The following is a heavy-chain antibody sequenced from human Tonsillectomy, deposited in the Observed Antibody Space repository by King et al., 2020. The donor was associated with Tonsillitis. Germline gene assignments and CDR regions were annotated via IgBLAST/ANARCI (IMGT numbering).Heavy chain of an antibody. CDR1: GGSISSYY. Sequence: QLQESGPGLVKPSETLSLTCTVSGGSISSYYWSWIRQPAGKGLEWIGRIYTSGSTNYNPSLKSRVTMSVDTSKNQFSLKLSSVTAADTAVYYCARDYYGRDYYNSRLRHWGQGTLVTVSS. CDR3: ARDYYGRDYYNSRLRH. D-gene: IGHD3-22*01. CDR2: IYTSGST. V-gene: IGHV4-4*07. J-gene: IGHJ4*02.